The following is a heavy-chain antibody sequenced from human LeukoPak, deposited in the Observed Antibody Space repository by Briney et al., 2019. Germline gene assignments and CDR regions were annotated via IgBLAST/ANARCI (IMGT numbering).Heavy chain of an antibody. D-gene: IGHD1-7*01. V-gene: IGHV3-23*01. CDR3: AKDRACGQWNCQGSDY. Sequence: GGSLRLSCAASGFTFSSYAMSWVRQAPGKGLEWVSDISGSGGSTFYADSVKGRFTISRDNSKNTLYLQMDNLSGEDTAVYYCAKDRACGQWNCQGSDYWGQGTLVTVSS. CDR2: ISGSGGST. J-gene: IGHJ4*02. CDR1: GFTFSSYA.